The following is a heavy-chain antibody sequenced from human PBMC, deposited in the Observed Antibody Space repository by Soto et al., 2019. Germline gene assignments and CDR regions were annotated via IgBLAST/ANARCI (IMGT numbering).Heavy chain of an antibody. J-gene: IGHJ4*02. CDR3: AKVKVDYYGSGSYYAEGDY. CDR1: GFTFSSYG. CDR2: ISYDGSNK. D-gene: IGHD3-10*01. V-gene: IGHV3-30*18. Sequence: QVPLVESGGGVVQPGRSLRLSCAASGFTFSSYGMHWVRQAPGKGLEWVAVISYDGSNKYYADSVKGRFTISRDNSKNTLYLQMNSLRAEDTAVYYCAKVKVDYYGSGSYYAEGDYWGQGTLVTVSS.